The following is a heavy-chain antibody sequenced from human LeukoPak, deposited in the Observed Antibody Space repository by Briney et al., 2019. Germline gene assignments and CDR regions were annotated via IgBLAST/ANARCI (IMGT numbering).Heavy chain of an antibody. J-gene: IGHJ3*02. CDR2: ISSSSSYI. V-gene: IGHV3-21*05. CDR3: ARDHLMITFGGVIAGAFDI. D-gene: IGHD3-16*02. CDR1: GFTFSSYS. Sequence: KTGGSLRLSCAASGFTFSSYSMNWVRQAPGKGLEWVSYISSSSSYIYYADSVKGRFTISRDNAKNSLYLQMNSLRAEDTAVYYCARDHLMITFGGVIAGAFDIWGQGTMVTVSS.